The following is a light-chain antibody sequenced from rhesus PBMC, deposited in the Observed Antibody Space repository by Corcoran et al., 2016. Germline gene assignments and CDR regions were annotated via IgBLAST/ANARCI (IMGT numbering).Light chain of an antibody. Sequence: DIQMTQSPSPPSASVGDTVTITCRASQGISSRLAWYQQKPGKAPKLLIVEAARLQSGVPSRFRGSGSGTDYPLNISLLQSEDFGIYCCQLYSSGLTFGGGTKVEIK. CDR3: QLYSSGLT. CDR2: EAA. CDR1: QGISSR. J-gene: IGKJ4*01. V-gene: IGKV1-22*01.